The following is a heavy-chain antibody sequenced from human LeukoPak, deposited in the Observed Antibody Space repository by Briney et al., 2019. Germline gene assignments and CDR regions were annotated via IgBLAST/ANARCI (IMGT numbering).Heavy chain of an antibody. V-gene: IGHV1-2*06. CDR3: ARSAFLAAAGKGAPDY. Sequence: APVKVSCKASGYTFTGYYMHLVRQAPGQGLEWMGRINPNSGGTNYAQKFQGRVTMTRDTSTSTAYMELSRLRSDDTAVYYCARSAFLAAAGKGAPDYWGQGTLVTVSS. CDR1: GYTFTGYY. CDR2: INPNSGGT. J-gene: IGHJ4*02. D-gene: IGHD6-13*01.